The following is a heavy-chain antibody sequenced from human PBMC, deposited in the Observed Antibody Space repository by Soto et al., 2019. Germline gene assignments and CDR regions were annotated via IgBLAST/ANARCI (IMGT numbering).Heavy chain of an antibody. CDR3: AKDGGRKFMRLDY. J-gene: IGHJ4*02. CDR2: ISYDGSNK. V-gene: IGHV3-30*18. CDR1: GFTFSSYG. D-gene: IGHD3-16*01. Sequence: GGSLRLSCAASGFTFSSYGMHWVRQAPGKGLEWVAVISYDGSNKYYADSVKGRFTISRDNSKNTLYLQMNSLRAEDTAVYYCAKDGGRKFMRLDYWGQGALVTVSS.